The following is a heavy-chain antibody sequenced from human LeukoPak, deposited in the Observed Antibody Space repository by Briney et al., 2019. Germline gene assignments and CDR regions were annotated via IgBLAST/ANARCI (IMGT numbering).Heavy chain of an antibody. D-gene: IGHD6-19*01. CDR3: AKAGLGGYYYYGMDV. Sequence: GGSLRLSCAASGFTFSSYSMNWVRQAPGKGLEWVSYISSSSSTIYYADSVKGRFTISRDNAKNSLYLQMNSLRAEDTAVYYCAKAGLGGYYYYGMDVWSQGTTVTVSS. CDR1: GFTFSSYS. J-gene: IGHJ6*02. V-gene: IGHV3-48*01. CDR2: ISSSSSTI.